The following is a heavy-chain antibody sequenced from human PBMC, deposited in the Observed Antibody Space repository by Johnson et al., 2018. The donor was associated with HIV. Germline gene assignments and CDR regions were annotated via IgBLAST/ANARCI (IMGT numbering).Heavy chain of an antibody. V-gene: IGHV3-33*06. Sequence: QVQLVESGGGLVKPGGSLRLSCAASGFTFSSYGMHWVRQAPGKGLEWVAVIRYDGSNTHYADSVKGRFTISRDNSKNALFLQMNSLRAEDTAIYYCSKSQVIAVAGTDDAFDFWGQGTMVTVSS. CDR2: IRYDGSNT. CDR3: SKSQVIAVAGTDDAFDF. CDR1: GFTFSSYG. D-gene: IGHD6-19*01. J-gene: IGHJ3*01.